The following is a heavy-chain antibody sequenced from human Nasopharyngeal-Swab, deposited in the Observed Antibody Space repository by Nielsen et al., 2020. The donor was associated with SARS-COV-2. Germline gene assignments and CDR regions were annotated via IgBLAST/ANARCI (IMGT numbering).Heavy chain of an antibody. CDR2: INHAGTT. CDR1: NGSFIGYY. CDR3: ARRHRSCGGGACPIDY. Sequence: GSLRLSCGVHNGSFIGYYWTWIRQPPGKGLEWIGEINHAGTTSYTPSLKSRVTMSVDTSKNQFSLKVNSVTAADTAVYYCARRHRSCGGGACPIDYWGQGALVTVSS. V-gene: IGHV4-34*01. J-gene: IGHJ4*02. D-gene: IGHD2-21*02.